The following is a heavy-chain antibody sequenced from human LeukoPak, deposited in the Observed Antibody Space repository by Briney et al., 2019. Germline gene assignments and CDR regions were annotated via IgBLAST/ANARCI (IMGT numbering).Heavy chain of an antibody. CDR1: GFTFSTFA. CDR2: IFPSGGEI. D-gene: IGHD2-8*02. J-gene: IGHJ4*02. CDR3: ATYRQVLLPFES. Sequence: PGGSLRLSCAAPGFTFSTFAMIWVRQPPGKGLEWVASIFPSGGEIHYADSVRGRFTISRDNSKSTLSLQMNSLRAEDTAIYYCATYRQVLLPFESWGQGTLVNVSS. V-gene: IGHV3-23*01.